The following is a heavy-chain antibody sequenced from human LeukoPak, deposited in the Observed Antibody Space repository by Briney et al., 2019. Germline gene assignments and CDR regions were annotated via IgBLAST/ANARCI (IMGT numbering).Heavy chain of an antibody. V-gene: IGHV3-30*18. CDR3: AKRGYCRGGTCFSHDAFDI. D-gene: IGHD2-15*01. CDR1: GFIFSSYG. CDR2: ISYDGGNI. J-gene: IGHJ3*02. Sequence: GGSLRLSCAASGFIFSSYGMHWVRQAPGKGLGWVAVISYDGGNISYTDSVKGRFTISRDNSKNTLYLQMNSLRAEDTAVYYCAKRGYCRGGTCFSHDAFDIWGQGTMVTVSS.